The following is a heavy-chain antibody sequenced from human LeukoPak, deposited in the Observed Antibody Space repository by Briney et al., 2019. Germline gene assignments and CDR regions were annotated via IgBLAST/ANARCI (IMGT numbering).Heavy chain of an antibody. CDR1: GFTFSSYA. CDR3: AREGLYDFWSGYYTPPPPDY. J-gene: IGHJ4*02. D-gene: IGHD3-3*01. CDR2: ISYDGSNK. V-gene: IGHV3-30-3*01. Sequence: GGSRRLSCAASGFTFSSYAIHWVRQAPGKGLEWVAVISYDGSNKYYADSVKGRFTISRDNSKNTLYLQMNSLRAEDTAVYYCAREGLYDFWSGYYTPPPPDYWGQGSLVTVSS.